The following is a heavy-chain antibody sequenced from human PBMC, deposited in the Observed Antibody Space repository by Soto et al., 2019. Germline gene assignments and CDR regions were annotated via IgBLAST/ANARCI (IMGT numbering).Heavy chain of an antibody. CDR1: GFSFSNYE. CDR3: ARESVKNFGVDVFDY. Sequence: PGGSLRLSCAVSGFSFSNYEMNWVRQAPGKGLEWVSYITSSGSTTYYADSVKGRFTVSRDNAKNSLYLQMNSLRAEDTAVYYCARESVKNFGVDVFDYWGQGALVTVSS. J-gene: IGHJ4*02. CDR2: ITSSGSTT. V-gene: IGHV3-48*03. D-gene: IGHD3-3*01.